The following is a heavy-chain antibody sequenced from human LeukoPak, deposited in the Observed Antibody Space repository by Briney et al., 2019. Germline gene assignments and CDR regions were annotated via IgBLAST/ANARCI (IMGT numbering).Heavy chain of an antibody. J-gene: IGHJ3*02. Sequence: GGSLRLSCAASEFTFSSYWMSWVRQAPGKGLEWVANIKQDGSEKYYVDSVKGRFTISRDNSKNTLYLQMNSLRAEDTAVYYCAKSGYSYGYTIAFDIWGQGTMVTVSS. CDR1: EFTFSSYW. V-gene: IGHV3-7*03. CDR2: IKQDGSEK. CDR3: AKSGYSYGYTIAFDI. D-gene: IGHD5-18*01.